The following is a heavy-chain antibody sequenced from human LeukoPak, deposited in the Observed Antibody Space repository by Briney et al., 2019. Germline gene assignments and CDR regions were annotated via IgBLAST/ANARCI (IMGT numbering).Heavy chain of an antibody. CDR1: GYTFTGYY. Sequence: GASVKVSCKASGYTFTGYYMHWVRQAPGQGLEWMGWINPNSGGTNYAQKFQGRVTMTRDTSISTAYMELSRLRSDDTAVYYRALLGIAVAGSYFDCWGQGTLVTVSS. V-gene: IGHV1-2*02. CDR3: ALLGIAVAGSYFDC. J-gene: IGHJ4*02. D-gene: IGHD6-19*01. CDR2: INPNSGGT.